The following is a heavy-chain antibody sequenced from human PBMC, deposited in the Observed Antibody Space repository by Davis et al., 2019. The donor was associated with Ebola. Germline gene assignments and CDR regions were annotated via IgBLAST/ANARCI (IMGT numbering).Heavy chain of an antibody. CDR1: GFTVSSNY. CDR2: IYSGGST. J-gene: IGHJ4*02. V-gene: IGHV3-66*01. D-gene: IGHD3-22*01. Sequence: LSLTCAASGFTVSSNYMSWVRQAPGKGLEWVSVIYSGGSTYYADSVKGRFTISRDNSKNTLYLQMNSLRAEDTAVYYCARDDYYYDSSGYFHFDYWGQGTLVTVSS. CDR3: ARDDYYYDSSGYFHFDY.